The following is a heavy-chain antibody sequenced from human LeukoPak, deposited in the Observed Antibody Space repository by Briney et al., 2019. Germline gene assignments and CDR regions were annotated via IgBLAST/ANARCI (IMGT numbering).Heavy chain of an antibody. CDR3: ARSSSHYYYYYMDV. V-gene: IGHV3-48*03. Sequence: PGGSLRLSCAASGFTFSSYEMNWVRQAPGKGLEWVSYISSSGSTIYYADSVKGRFTISRGNAKNSLYLQMNSLRAEDTAVYYCARSSSHYYYYYMDVWGKGTTVTISS. D-gene: IGHD6-13*01. CDR2: ISSSGSTI. CDR1: GFTFSSYE. J-gene: IGHJ6*03.